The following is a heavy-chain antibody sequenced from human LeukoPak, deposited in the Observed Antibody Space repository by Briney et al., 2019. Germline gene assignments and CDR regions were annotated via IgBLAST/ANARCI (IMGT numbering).Heavy chain of an antibody. Sequence: AGSLRLSCAASGFTFSSYSMNWVRQAPGKGLEWVSSISSSSSYIYYADSVKGRFTISRDNAKNSLYLQMNSLRAEDTAVYYCAREICSEMATIHWGQGTLVTVSS. J-gene: IGHJ4*02. CDR3: AREICSEMATIH. CDR2: ISSSSSYI. D-gene: IGHD5-24*01. CDR1: GFTFSSYS. V-gene: IGHV3-21*01.